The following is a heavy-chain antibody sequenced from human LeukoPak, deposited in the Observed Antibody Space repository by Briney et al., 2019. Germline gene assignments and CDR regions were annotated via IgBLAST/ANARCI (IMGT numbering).Heavy chain of an antibody. J-gene: IGHJ4*02. CDR1: GYSFTSYW. CDR2: IYPGDSDT. D-gene: IGHD2-15*01. Sequence: GESLKISCKGSGYSFTSYWIGWVRQMPGKGLEWMGIIYPGDSDTRYSPSFQGQVTISADKSISTAYLRWSSLKASDTAMYYCARRYCSGGSCYSGFDYWGQGTLVTVSS. CDR3: ARRYCSGGSCYSGFDY. V-gene: IGHV5-51*01.